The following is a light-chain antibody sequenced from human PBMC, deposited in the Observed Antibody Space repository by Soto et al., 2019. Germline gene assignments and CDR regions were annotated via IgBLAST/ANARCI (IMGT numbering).Light chain of an antibody. Sequence: DIQMTQSPSSLSASVGDRVAITCRASQRISSFLIWYQQKPGKAPKLLIYAASTLQSGVPSRFSGSGSGTAFTLTISSLQPEDFATYYCQQSYSTPRTFGQWTKVDIK. J-gene: IGKJ1*01. CDR1: QRISSF. CDR2: AAS. V-gene: IGKV1-39*01. CDR3: QQSYSTPRT.